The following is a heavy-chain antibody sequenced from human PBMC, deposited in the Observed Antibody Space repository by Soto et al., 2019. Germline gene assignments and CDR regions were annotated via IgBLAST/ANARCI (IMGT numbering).Heavy chain of an antibody. V-gene: IGHV3-30*04. D-gene: IGHD1-1*01. CDR3: ARDGRGGTLDY. Sequence: QVQLVESGGGVVQPGRSLRLSCAASGFTFSTYAIHWVRQAPGKGLEWVAVISYDGKNKYYTDSVEGRFTISRDNSKNTLYLQMNSLRAEDTAVYYCARDGRGGTLDYWGQGTLVTVSS. J-gene: IGHJ4*02. CDR1: GFTFSTYA. CDR2: ISYDGKNK.